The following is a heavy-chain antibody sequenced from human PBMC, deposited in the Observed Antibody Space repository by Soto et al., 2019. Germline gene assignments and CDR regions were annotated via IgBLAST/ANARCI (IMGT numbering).Heavy chain of an antibody. V-gene: IGHV4-30-2*01. CDR1: GGSLTNAGYS. Sequence: PSETLSLTCAVSGGSLTNAGYSWTWIRRAPGQGLEWIGHIYHTGNAYYNPSLKSRVTIPLDMYKSHFSLNLTSAIAADTAIYYCARNWTFVGMNCFDPWGQGTLVTVSS. D-gene: IGHD1-26*01. J-gene: IGHJ5*02. CDR2: IYHTGNA. CDR3: ARNWTFVGMNCFDP.